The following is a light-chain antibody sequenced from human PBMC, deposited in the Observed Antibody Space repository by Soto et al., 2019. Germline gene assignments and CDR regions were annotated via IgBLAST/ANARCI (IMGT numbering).Light chain of an antibody. Sequence: EIVMTQSPATLSVSPGERATLSCRASQSVSSNLAWYQQKPGQAPRLLIYGASTRATGIPARFSGSGSGTDFTLTISSLQAEDVAVYYCQHYYNTPLIFGGGTKVDIK. J-gene: IGKJ4*01. CDR3: QHYYNTPLI. CDR2: GAS. CDR1: QSVSSN. V-gene: IGKV3-15*01.